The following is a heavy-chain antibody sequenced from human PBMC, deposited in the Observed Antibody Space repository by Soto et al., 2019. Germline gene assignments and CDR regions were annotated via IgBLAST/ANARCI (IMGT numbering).Heavy chain of an antibody. Sequence: QVQLVESGGGVVQPGRSLRLSCAASGFTFSTCAMHWVRQAPGKGLEWVAVISYDGTNKYYADSVKGRFTISRDNSKNTLYVQMNSLRPEDTAVYYCASLDRWQLVSHYYGMDVW. J-gene: IGHJ6*01. D-gene: IGHD1-26*01. CDR1: GFTFSTCA. CDR2: ISYDGTNK. CDR3: ASLDRWQLVSHYYGMDV. V-gene: IGHV3-30*04.